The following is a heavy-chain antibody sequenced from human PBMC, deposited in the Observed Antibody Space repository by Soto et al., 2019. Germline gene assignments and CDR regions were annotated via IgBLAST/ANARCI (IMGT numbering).Heavy chain of an antibody. D-gene: IGHD3-10*01. Sequence: EVRLEEAGGGFVQPGGSLRVSCSGSGFIFSSFWMHWVRQGPGKGLEWVSRINGDGASLAYADSVKGRFSISRDNVKNTLHLQMNSLGADDTAVYFCAREGSLGLDVWGRGTXVTVSS. CDR3: AREGSLGLDV. CDR2: INGDGASL. CDR1: GFIFSSFW. V-gene: IGHV3-74*03. J-gene: IGHJ6*02.